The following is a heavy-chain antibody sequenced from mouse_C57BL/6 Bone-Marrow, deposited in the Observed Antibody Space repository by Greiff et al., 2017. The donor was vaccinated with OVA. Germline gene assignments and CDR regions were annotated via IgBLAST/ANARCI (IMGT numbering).Heavy chain of an antibody. D-gene: IGHD2-1*01. V-gene: IGHV1-69*01. CDR3: ATRYYGNYEGFAY. CDR2: IDPSDSYT. Sequence: QVQLQQSGAELVRPGASVKLSCKASGYTFTSYWMHWVRQRPGQGLEWIGEIDPSDSYTNYNQKFKGKSTLTVDKSSSTAYMQLSSLTSEDSAVYYCATRYYGNYEGFAYWGQGTLVTVSA. J-gene: IGHJ3*01. CDR1: GYTFTSYW.